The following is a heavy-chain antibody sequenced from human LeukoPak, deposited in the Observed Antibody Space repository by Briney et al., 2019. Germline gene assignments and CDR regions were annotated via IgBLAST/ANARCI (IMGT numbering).Heavy chain of an antibody. V-gene: IGHV4-34*01. J-gene: IGHJ5*02. D-gene: IGHD6-6*01. CDR1: GGSFSGYY. CDR2: INHSGST. CDR3: AREVSLISSIGDWFDP. Sequence: SETLSLTCAVYGGSFSGYYWSWIRQPPGKGLEWIGEINHSGSTNYNPSLKSRVTISVDTSKNQFSLKLSSVTAADTAVYYCAREVSLISSIGDWFDPWGQGILVTVSS.